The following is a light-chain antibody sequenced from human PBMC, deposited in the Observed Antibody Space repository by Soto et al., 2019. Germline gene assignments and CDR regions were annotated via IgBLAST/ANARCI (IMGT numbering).Light chain of an antibody. CDR3: CSYAGGSTYV. Sequence: QSALTQPASVSGSPGQSITISCTGTSSDVGSYNLVSWYQQHPGKAPKLMIYEGSQRPSGASNRFSGSKFGNTASLTISGIQAEDEADYYCCSYAGGSTYVFGTGTKVTVL. CDR2: EGS. J-gene: IGLJ1*01. CDR1: SSDVGSYNL. V-gene: IGLV2-23*01.